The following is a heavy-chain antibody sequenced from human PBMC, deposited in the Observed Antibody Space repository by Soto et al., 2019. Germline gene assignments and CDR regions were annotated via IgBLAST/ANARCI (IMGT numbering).Heavy chain of an antibody. J-gene: IGHJ4*02. D-gene: IGHD3-22*01. CDR3: AKLYDSSGYYGEDTYYFDY. CDR2: ISAYNGNT. V-gene: IGHV1-18*01. CDR1: GYTFTSYG. Sequence: AAVKVSCKASGYTFTSYGISWVRQAPGQGLEWMGWISAYNGNTNYAQKLQGRVTMTTDTSTSTAYMELRSLRSDDTAVYYCAKLYDSSGYYGEDTYYFDYWGQGTLVTVSS.